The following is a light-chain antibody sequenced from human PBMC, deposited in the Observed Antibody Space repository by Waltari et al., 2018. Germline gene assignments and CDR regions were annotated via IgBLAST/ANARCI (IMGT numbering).Light chain of an antibody. V-gene: IGKV3-15*01. Sequence: EVVLTQSPATLSVSPGERATLSCRASQNINNLLAWYQQKPGQAPRLLIYRASTRATDIPVRFSGSGSGTDFTLTISSLQSEDFAVYCCQQYNNWPITFGQGTRLEIK. J-gene: IGKJ5*01. CDR1: QNINNL. CDR2: RAS. CDR3: QQYNNWPIT.